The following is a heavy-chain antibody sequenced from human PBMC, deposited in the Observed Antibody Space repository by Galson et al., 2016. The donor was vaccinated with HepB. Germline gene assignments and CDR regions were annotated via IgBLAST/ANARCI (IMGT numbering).Heavy chain of an antibody. J-gene: IGHJ5*02. CDR1: GFTFSRYS. CDR2: ISSGRSYI. V-gene: IGHV3-21*01. D-gene: IGHD3-22*01. Sequence: SLRLSCAASGFTFSRYSMNWVRQAPGTGLEWVSSISSGRSYIYYADSVRGRFIISRDNAKNSLYLQMNSLRAEDTAVYFCARVRNSGYPFSWGQGTLVTVSS. CDR3: ARVRNSGYPFS.